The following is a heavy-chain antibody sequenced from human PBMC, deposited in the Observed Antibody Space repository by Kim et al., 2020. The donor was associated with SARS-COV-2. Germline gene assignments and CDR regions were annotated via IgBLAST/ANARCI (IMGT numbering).Heavy chain of an antibody. J-gene: IGHJ3*02. Sequence: PSFQGHVTISADKSISTAYLQWSSLKASDTAMYYCARQNYGDYVLAAFDIWGQGTMVTVSS. V-gene: IGHV5-10-1*01. CDR3: ARQNYGDYVLAAFDI. D-gene: IGHD4-17*01.